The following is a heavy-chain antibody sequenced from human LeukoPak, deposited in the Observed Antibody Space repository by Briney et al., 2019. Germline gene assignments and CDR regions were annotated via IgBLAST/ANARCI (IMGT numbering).Heavy chain of an antibody. Sequence: GGSLRLSCAASGFTFSSYWMSWVRQAPGKGLEWVAVISYDGSNKYYADSVKGRFTISRDNSKNTLYLRMNSLRAEDTAVYYCARDVSYYDSSGYPGDIWGQGTMVTVSS. D-gene: IGHD3-22*01. CDR1: GFTFSSYW. V-gene: IGHV3-30-3*01. CDR2: ISYDGSNK. CDR3: ARDVSYYDSSGYPGDI. J-gene: IGHJ3*02.